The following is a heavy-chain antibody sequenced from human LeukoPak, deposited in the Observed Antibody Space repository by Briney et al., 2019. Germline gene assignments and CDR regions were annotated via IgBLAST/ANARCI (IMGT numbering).Heavy chain of an antibody. J-gene: IGHJ4*02. V-gene: IGHV1-18*01. Sequence: ASVKVSCKASGYTFTSYGITWVRQAPGQGLEWMGWMSTYNGDTKYVQKFQDRVSVTTDTSTTTAYMELRSLTSDDTAVYYCARRSGNWYYFDYWGQGTRVTVSS. CDR1: GYTFTSYG. CDR2: MSTYNGDT. CDR3: ARRSGNWYYFDY. D-gene: IGHD6-25*01.